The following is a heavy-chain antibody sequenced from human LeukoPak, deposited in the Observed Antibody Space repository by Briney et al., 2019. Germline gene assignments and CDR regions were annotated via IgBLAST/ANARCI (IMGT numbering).Heavy chain of an antibody. CDR3: ARGKSSSWYYYFDY. Sequence: PSETLSLTCAVSGFSISTGYYWGWIRQPPGQGLEWIGTIYHSGSTYYNPSLKSRVTISVDTSKNQFSLKLTSVTAADTAVYYCARGKSSSWYYYFDYWGQGTLVAVSS. J-gene: IGHJ4*02. CDR2: IYHSGST. V-gene: IGHV4-38-2*01. D-gene: IGHD6-13*01. CDR1: GFSISTGYY.